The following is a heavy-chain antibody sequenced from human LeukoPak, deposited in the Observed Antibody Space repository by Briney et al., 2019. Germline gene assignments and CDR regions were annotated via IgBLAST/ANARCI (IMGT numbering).Heavy chain of an antibody. V-gene: IGHV4-59*10. D-gene: IGHD3-10*01. J-gene: IGHJ3*02. CDR2: IYTSGST. CDR1: GGSFSGYY. Sequence: TSSETLSLTCAVYGGSFSGYYWSWIRQPPGKGLEWIGRIYTSGSTNYNPSLKSRVTMSVGTSKNQFSLKLSSVTAADTAVYYCARGTMVRGVTMNDAFDIWGQGTMVTVSS. CDR3: ARGTMVRGVTMNDAFDI.